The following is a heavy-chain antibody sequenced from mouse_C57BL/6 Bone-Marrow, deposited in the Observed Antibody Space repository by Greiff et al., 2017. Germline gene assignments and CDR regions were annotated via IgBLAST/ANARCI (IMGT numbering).Heavy chain of an antibody. J-gene: IGHJ4*01. CDR3: ARGIYYAMDY. Sequence: QVQLKQSGAELARPGASVKLSCKASGYTFTSYGISWVKQRTGQGLEWIGEIYPRSGNTYYNEKFKGKATLTADKSSSTAYMELRSLTSEDSVVYFCARGIYYAMDYWGQGTSVTVSS. CDR1: GYTFTSYG. CDR2: IYPRSGNT. V-gene: IGHV1-81*01.